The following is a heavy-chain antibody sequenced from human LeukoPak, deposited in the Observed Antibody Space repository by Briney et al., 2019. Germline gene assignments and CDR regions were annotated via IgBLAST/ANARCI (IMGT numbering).Heavy chain of an antibody. Sequence: SGGSLRLSCAASGFTVSSNYMSWVRQAPGKGLEWVSVIYSGGSTYYADSVKGRFTISRDNSKNTLYLQMNSLRAEDTAVYYCARVVAGYFDYWGQGTLVTVSS. CDR1: GFTVSSNY. V-gene: IGHV3-66*01. CDR2: IYSGGST. D-gene: IGHD6-19*01. J-gene: IGHJ4*02. CDR3: ARVVAGYFDY.